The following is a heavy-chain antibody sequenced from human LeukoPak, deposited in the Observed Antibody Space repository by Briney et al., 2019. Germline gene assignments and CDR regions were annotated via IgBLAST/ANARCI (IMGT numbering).Heavy chain of an antibody. CDR3: NTGVY. CDR2: IKSKTEGGTT. Sequence: GGSLRLSCAASGFTFSNYAMSWVRQAPGKGLEWVGRIKSKTEGGTTDYAAPVKGRFTISRDDSKNMLYLQMNSLKTEDTAVYYCNTGVYWGQGTLVTVSS. CDR1: GFTFSNYA. J-gene: IGHJ4*02. V-gene: IGHV3-15*01.